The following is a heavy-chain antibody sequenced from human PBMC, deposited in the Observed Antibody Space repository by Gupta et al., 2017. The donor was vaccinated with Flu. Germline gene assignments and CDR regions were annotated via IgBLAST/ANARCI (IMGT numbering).Heavy chain of an antibody. Sequence: QVQLQESGPGLVKPSQTLSLTCTVSGGSISRGSYYWSWIRQPAGKGLEWIGRIYTSGSTNYNPSLKSRVTISVDTSKNQFSLKLSSVTAADTAVYYCASATLADYYYYGMDVWGQGTTVTVSS. J-gene: IGHJ6*02. CDR2: IYTSGST. CDR3: ASATLADYYYYGMDV. CDR1: GGSISRGSYY. V-gene: IGHV4-61*02. D-gene: IGHD6-13*01.